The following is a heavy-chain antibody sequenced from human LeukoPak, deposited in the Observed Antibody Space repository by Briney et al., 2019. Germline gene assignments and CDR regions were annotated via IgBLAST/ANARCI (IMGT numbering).Heavy chain of an antibody. CDR2: ICGSGGST. CDR1: RFTFSRYA. J-gene: IGHJ4*02. Sequence: PGGSLRLSCAASRFTFSRYAMSWVRGAPRKGLEWGSAICGSGGSTYSADSVKRRFTIPRDNSKNTLYPQMNSLRAEDTAVYDCAKDPAARLYYFDYWGQGTLVTVSS. V-gene: IGHV3-23*01. CDR3: AKDPAARLYYFDY. D-gene: IGHD6-6*01.